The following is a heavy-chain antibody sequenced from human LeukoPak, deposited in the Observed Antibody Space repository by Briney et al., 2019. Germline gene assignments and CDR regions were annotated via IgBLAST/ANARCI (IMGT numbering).Heavy chain of an antibody. Sequence: PSETLSLTCAVYGGSFSGYYWSWIRQPPGKGLEWIGEINHSGSTNYNPSLKSRVTISVDTSKNQFSLKLSSVTAADTAVYYCARRRRGYSYGYSDYWGQGTLVTVSS. D-gene: IGHD5-18*01. J-gene: IGHJ4*02. CDR2: INHSGST. CDR1: GGSFSGYY. CDR3: ARRRRGYSYGYSDY. V-gene: IGHV4-34*01.